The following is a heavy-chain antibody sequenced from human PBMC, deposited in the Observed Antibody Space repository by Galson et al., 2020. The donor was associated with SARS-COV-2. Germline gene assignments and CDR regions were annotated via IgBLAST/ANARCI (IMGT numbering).Heavy chain of an antibody. J-gene: IGHJ4*02. CDR1: RGSISSTSHY. Sequence: SETLSLTCTVSRGSISSTSHYWGWIRQPPGKGLEWIGNIYQSGRTYYNPSLKRRATISVDTSNNQFSLQVTSVTTADTAMYYCARGSGPTQPYMIIVMGIPPYFDSWGQGTLVTVSS. CDR3: ARGSGPTQPYMIIVMGIPPYFDS. V-gene: IGHV4-39*01. D-gene: IGHD3-22*01. CDR2: IYQSGRT.